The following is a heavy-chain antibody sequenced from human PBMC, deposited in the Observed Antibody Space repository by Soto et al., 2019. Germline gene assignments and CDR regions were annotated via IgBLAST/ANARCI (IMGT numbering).Heavy chain of an antibody. CDR1: GYTFTSYY. CDR2: INPSGGGT. Sequence: SSVKVSCKASGYTFTSYYLHWVRQAPGLGLEWMGIINPSGGGTSNAQKFQGRFTMTRDTSTRKVYIELSSLSSEDPAIYCRARGRLVSATQFDYLCPGTLVDVSS. J-gene: IGHJ4*02. D-gene: IGHD1-26*01. V-gene: IGHV1-46*01. CDR3: ARGRLVSATQFDY.